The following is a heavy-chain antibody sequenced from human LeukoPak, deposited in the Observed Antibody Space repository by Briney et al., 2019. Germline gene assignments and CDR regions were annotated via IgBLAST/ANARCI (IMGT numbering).Heavy chain of an antibody. CDR1: GASIRSSY. V-gene: IGHV4-4*07. CDR3: ARDVLAATGSFGY. CDR2: IYTSGST. D-gene: IGHD6-13*01. J-gene: IGHJ4*02. Sequence: SETLSLTCTVSGASIRSSYWSWIRQPAGKGLEWIGHIYTSGSTNYSPSLKSRVTMSVDTSKNQFSLKLSSVTAADTAVYYCARDVLAATGSFGYWGQGTQVTVSS.